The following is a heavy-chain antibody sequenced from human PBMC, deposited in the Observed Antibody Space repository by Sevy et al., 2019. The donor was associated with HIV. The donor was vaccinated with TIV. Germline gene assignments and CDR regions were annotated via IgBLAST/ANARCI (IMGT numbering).Heavy chain of an antibody. CDR2: IKSKTEGGTT. Sequence: GGSLRLSCAASGFTFSNAWMSWVRQAPGKGLEWVGRIKSKTEGGTTDYSAPVKGRFTISRDDSKTTLYLQMNSLKTEDTAVYYCTTHRCTNGVCYNLLDYWGQGTLVTVSS. CDR3: TTHRCTNGVCYNLLDY. D-gene: IGHD2-8*01. V-gene: IGHV3-15*01. CDR1: GFTFSNAW. J-gene: IGHJ4*02.